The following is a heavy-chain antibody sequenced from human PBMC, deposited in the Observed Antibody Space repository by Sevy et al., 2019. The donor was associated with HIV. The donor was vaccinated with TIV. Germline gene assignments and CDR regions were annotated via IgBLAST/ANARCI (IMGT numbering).Heavy chain of an antibody. CDR2: ISAYNGNT. J-gene: IGHJ6*02. Sequence: ASVKVSCKASGYTFTSYGISWVRQAPGQGLEWMGWISAYNGNTNYAQKLQGRVTMTTDTSTSTAYMELRSLRSDDTDVYYCARVEGYGLYYYGMDVWGQGTTVTVSS. CDR3: ARVEGYGLYYYGMDV. V-gene: IGHV1-18*04. CDR1: GYTFTSYG. D-gene: IGHD5-18*01.